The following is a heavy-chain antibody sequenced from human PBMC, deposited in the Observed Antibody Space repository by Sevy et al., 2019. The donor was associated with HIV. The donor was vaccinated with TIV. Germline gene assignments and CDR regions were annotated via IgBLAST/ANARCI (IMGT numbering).Heavy chain of an antibody. Sequence: RGSLRLSCAASGFTFSSYWMSWVRQAPGKGLERVANIKQDGSEKYYVDSVKGRFTISRDNAKNSLYLQMNSLRAEDTDVYYCARDLRYCSSTSCYRYFDYWGQGTLVIVSS. V-gene: IGHV3-7*01. CDR2: IKQDGSEK. D-gene: IGHD2-2*02. CDR3: ARDLRYCSSTSCYRYFDY. J-gene: IGHJ4*02. CDR1: GFTFSSYW.